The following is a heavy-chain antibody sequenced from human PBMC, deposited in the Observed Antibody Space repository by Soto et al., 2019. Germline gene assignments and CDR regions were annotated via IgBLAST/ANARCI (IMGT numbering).Heavy chain of an antibody. J-gene: IGHJ4*02. V-gene: IGHV3-30-3*01. D-gene: IGHD1-26*01. Sequence: GGSLRLSCAASGFTFSSYAMHWVRQAPGKGLEWVAVISYDGSNKYYADSVKGRFTISRDNSKNTLYLQMNSLRAEDTAVYYCARAWAMQWLAQPSIVGATFDYWGQGTLVTVSS. CDR3: ARAWAMQWLAQPSIVGATFDY. CDR1: GFTFSSYA. CDR2: ISYDGSNK.